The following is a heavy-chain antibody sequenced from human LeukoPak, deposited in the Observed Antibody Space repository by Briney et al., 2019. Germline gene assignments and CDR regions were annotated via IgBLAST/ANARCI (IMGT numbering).Heavy chain of an antibody. CDR1: GFTFRSYS. Sequence: GGSLRLSCVASGFTFRSYSMNWVRQAPGKGLEWLSFINGGSGATIYYADSVKGRFTISRDNAKNSLYLQMYSLRDEDSAVYYCARANILTGYHNDYWGQGTLVTVSS. CDR2: INGGSGATI. V-gene: IGHV3-48*02. J-gene: IGHJ4*02. D-gene: IGHD3-9*01. CDR3: ARANILTGYHNDY.